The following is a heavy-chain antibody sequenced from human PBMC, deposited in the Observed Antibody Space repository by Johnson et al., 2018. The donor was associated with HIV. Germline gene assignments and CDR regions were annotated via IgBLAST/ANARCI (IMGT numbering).Heavy chain of an antibody. CDR2: ISYDGSNK. D-gene: IGHD6-13*01. J-gene: IGHJ3*02. CDR3: AKGRYSSSWYLAGAFDI. Sequence: QVQLVESGGGVVQPGRSLRLSCAASGFTFSSYAMHWVRQAPGKGLEWVAVISYDGSNKYYADSVKGRFTISRDNSKDTLFLQMNSLRAEDTAVYHCAKGRYSSSWYLAGAFDIWGRGTMVTVSS. CDR1: GFTFSSYA. V-gene: IGHV3-30-3*01.